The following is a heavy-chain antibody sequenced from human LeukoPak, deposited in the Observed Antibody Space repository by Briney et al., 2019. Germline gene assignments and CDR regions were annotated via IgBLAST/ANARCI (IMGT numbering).Heavy chain of an antibody. CDR1: DGSINVYY. CDR3: ASSTIFGVVGEI. D-gene: IGHD3-3*01. Sequence: PSETLSLTCTVSDGSINVYYWNWIRQPAGKGLEWIGRIYTRGTSNYNPSLRSRVTMSVDTSKNQVSLKVNSVTAADTAIYYCASSTIFGVVGEIWGQGTLVTVSS. V-gene: IGHV4-4*07. CDR2: IYTRGTS. J-gene: IGHJ3*02.